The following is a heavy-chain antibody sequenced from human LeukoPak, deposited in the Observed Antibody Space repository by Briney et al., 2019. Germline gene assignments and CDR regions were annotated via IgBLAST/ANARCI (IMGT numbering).Heavy chain of an antibody. Sequence: GASVKVSCKASGYTFTSYGISWARQAPGQGLEWMGWISAYNGNTNYAQKLQGRVTMTTDTSTSTAYMELRSLRSDDTAVYYCARALITMVRGVISWFDPWGQGTLVTVSS. V-gene: IGHV1-18*01. CDR2: ISAYNGNT. D-gene: IGHD3-10*01. CDR3: ARALITMVRGVISWFDP. CDR1: GYTFTSYG. J-gene: IGHJ5*02.